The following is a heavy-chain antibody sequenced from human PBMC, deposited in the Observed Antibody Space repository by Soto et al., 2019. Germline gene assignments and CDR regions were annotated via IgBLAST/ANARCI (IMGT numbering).Heavy chain of an antibody. Sequence: VQLLESGGGVAQPGRSLRLSCRASGFGFSSYGMLWVRQAPGKGPEWVAFISFDGSTQYYADSVRGRFTISRDNSENTLYLQLDTLRVENTAMYYCAREGVFGLVKIIPPVSWGQGAQVTVSA. D-gene: IGHD3-3*01. V-gene: IGHV3-30*03. CDR1: GFGFSSYG. CDR3: AREGVFGLVKIIPPVS. CDR2: ISFDGSTQ. J-gene: IGHJ5*02.